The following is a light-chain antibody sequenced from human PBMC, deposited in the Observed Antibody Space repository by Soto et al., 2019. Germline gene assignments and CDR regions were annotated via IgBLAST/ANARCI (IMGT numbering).Light chain of an antibody. J-gene: IGKJ5*01. Sequence: IVLKQSPATLSLSPGERATLSCRASQSVSSYLAWYQQKPGQAPRLLIYDASNRATGIPVRFSGSGSGTDFTLTISSLEAEDFAVYYCQQRSDWPITFGQGTRLEIK. V-gene: IGKV3-11*01. CDR3: QQRSDWPIT. CDR2: DAS. CDR1: QSVSSY.